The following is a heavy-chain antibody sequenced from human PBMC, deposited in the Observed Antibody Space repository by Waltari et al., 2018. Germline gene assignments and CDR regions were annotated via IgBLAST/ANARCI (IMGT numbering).Heavy chain of an antibody. V-gene: IGHV4-30-2*01. CDR2: IYHSGST. Sequence: QLQLQESGSGLVKPSQTLSLTCAVSGGSISSGGYSWSWIRQPPGQGLEWIGYIYHSGSTYYNPSLKSRVTISVDRSKNQFSLKLSSVTAADTAVYYCARVGVVAATPMGYYYYGMDVWGQGTTVTVSS. CDR3: ARVGVVAATPMGYYYYGMDV. CDR1: GGSISSGGYS. D-gene: IGHD2-15*01. J-gene: IGHJ6*02.